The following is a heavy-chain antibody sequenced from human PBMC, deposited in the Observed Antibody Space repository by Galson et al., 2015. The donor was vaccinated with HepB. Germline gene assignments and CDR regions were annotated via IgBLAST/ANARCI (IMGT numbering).Heavy chain of an antibody. Sequence: SLRLSCAASGFTFSSYDMHWVRQATGKGLEWVSAIGTAGDTYYPGSVKGRFTISRENAKNSLYLQMNSLRAGDTAVYYCARGNGPHDYGDTDFDYWGQGTLVTVSS. CDR3: ARGNGPHDYGDTDFDY. CDR1: GFTFSSYD. J-gene: IGHJ4*02. CDR2: IGTAGDT. D-gene: IGHD4-17*01. V-gene: IGHV3-13*01.